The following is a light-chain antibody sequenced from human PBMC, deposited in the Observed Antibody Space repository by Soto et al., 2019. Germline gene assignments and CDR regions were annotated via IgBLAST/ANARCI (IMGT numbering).Light chain of an antibody. Sequence: DTRITQFPPSLSAPVGAGVTIPSRASQAIAINLAWYQQKPGKVPKLLVYAASTLQSGVPSRFSGSGSGTDFTLTISSLQPEDVATYYCQKYNSAPLTFGQGTKVEIK. V-gene: IGKV1-27*01. CDR3: QKYNSAPLT. J-gene: IGKJ1*01. CDR1: QAIAIN. CDR2: AAS.